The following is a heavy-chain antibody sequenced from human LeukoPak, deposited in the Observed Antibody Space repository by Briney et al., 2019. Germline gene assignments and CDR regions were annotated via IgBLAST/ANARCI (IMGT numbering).Heavy chain of an antibody. CDR2: IYSGGNT. Sequence: GGSLRLSCAASGFTVKNNYMSWVRQAPGKGLEWVSVIYSGGNTFYADSVKGRFTISRDSSKNTLGLQMNSLRADDTAVYYCATYGDYPLDRWGQGTVVTVSS. V-gene: IGHV3-53*01. J-gene: IGHJ5*02. CDR1: GFTVKNNY. CDR3: ATYGDYPLDR. D-gene: IGHD4-17*01.